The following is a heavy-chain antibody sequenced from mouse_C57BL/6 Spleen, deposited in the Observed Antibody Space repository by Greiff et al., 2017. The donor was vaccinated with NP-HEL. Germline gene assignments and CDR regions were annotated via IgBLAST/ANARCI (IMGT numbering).Heavy chain of an antibody. J-gene: IGHJ4*01. CDR1: GYTFTGYW. V-gene: IGHV1-9*01. Sequence: VQVVESGAELMKPGASVKLSCKATGYTFTGYWIEWVKQRPGHGLEWIGEILPGSGSTNYIEKFKGKATFTADTYSNTAYMQLSSRTTEDSAIYYCARPAGNYAAYAMDYWGQGTSVTVSS. CDR2: ILPGSGST. D-gene: IGHD2-1*01. CDR3: ARPAGNYAAYAMDY.